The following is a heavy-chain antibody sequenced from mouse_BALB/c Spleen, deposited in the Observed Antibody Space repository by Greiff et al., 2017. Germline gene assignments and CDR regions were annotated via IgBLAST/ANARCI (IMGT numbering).Heavy chain of an antibody. J-gene: IGHJ4*01. CDR1: GFTFSSYA. Sequence: EVKLVESGGGLVKPGGSLKLSCAASGFTFSSYAMSWVRQSPEKRLEWVAEISSGGSYTYYPDTVTGRFTISRDNAKNTLYLEMSSLRSEDTAMYYCARGITTYGAMDYWGQGTSVTVSS. D-gene: IGHD1-1*01. V-gene: IGHV5-9-4*01. CDR2: ISSGGSYT. CDR3: ARGITTYGAMDY.